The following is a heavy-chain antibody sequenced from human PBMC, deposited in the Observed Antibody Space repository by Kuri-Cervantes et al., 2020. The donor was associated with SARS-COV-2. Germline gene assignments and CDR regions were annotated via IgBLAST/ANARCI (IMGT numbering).Heavy chain of an antibody. V-gene: IGHV4-59*11. CDR1: GGSISSHY. CDR3: ARETGEGWFDP. J-gene: IGHJ5*02. CDR2: IYYSGST. Sequence: SETLSLTCTVSGGSISSHYWSWIRQPPGKGLEWIGYIYYSGSTNYNPSLKSRVTIPVDTSKNQFSPKLSSVTAADTAVYYCARETGEGWFDPWGQGTLVTVSS. D-gene: IGHD7-27*01.